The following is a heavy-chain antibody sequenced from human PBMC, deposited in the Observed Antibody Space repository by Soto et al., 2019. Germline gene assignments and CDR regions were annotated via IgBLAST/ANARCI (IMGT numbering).Heavy chain of an antibody. D-gene: IGHD3-3*01. Sequence: GLEGMGGIIPIFGTANYAQKFQGRVTITADESTRTVYMGRGSLRSEDTAVYYCARRGLETSMPFDYWGQGTLVKVSS. J-gene: IGHJ4*02. V-gene: IGHV1-69*01. CDR2: IIPIFGTA. CDR3: ARRGLETSMPFDY.